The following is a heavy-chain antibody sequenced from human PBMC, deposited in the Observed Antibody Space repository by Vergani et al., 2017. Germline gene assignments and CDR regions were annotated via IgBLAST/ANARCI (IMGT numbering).Heavy chain of an antibody. D-gene: IGHD6-19*01. CDR3: TRLAGTLN. Sequence: VQLVESGGGLVKPGGSLRLSCTASGFFFSDYYMSWLRQAPGKGLEWISYIASSDTTVYYADSVKGRFTISRDNAKNSLYLQMNSLRVEDTAIYYCTRLAGTLNWGQGTLVTVSS. V-gene: IGHV3-11*04. J-gene: IGHJ4*02. CDR2: IASSDTTV. CDR1: GFFFSDYY.